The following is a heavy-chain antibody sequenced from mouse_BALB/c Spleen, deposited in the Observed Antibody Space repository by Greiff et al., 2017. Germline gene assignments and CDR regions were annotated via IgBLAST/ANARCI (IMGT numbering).Heavy chain of an antibody. CDR2: INPSTGYT. J-gene: IGHJ2*01. CDR1: GYTFTSYW. Sequence: QVQLQQSGAELAKPGASVKMSCKASGYTFTSYWMHWVKQRPGQGLEWIGYINPSTGYTEYNQKFKDKATLTADKSSSTAYMQLSSLTSEDSAVYYCARPRGPFYDGYYDYWGQGTTLTVSS. D-gene: IGHD2-3*01. CDR3: ARPRGPFYDGYYDY. V-gene: IGHV1-7*01.